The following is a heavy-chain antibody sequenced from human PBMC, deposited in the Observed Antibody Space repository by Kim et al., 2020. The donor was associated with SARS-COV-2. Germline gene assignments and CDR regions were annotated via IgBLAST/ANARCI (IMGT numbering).Heavy chain of an antibody. D-gene: IGHD6-13*01. Sequence: YAQKFQGRVTMTRDTSTSTVYMELSSLRSEDTAVYYCARINSSSWYTFDYWGQGTLVTVSS. J-gene: IGHJ4*02. V-gene: IGHV1-46*01. CDR3: ARINSSSWYTFDY.